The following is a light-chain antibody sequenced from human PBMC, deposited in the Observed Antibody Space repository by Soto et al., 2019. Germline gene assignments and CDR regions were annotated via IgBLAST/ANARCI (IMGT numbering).Light chain of an antibody. CDR1: QGIGND. J-gene: IGKJ1*01. CDR2: AAS. CDR3: LQDYSYPWT. V-gene: IGKV1-6*01. Sequence: AIQMTQSPSSLSASVGDRITITCRARQGIGNDLGWYQQKPGNSPKLLIYAASSLQSGVPSRYSGSGSGTDFTLTINSLQPEDFATYYCLQDYSYPWTFGQGTKVEIK.